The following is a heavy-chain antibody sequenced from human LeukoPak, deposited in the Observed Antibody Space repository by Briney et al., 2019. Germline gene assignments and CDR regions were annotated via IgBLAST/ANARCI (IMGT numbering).Heavy chain of an antibody. CDR1: GFTFSIYW. V-gene: IGHV3-7*01. CDR2: IKQDGSEK. CDR3: ARDDLTYYYDSSGYYYVGTDAFDI. J-gene: IGHJ3*02. D-gene: IGHD3-22*01. Sequence: PGGSLRLSCAASGFTFSIYWMSWVRQAPGKGLEWVANIKQDGSEKYYVDSVKGRFTISRDNAKNSLYLQMNSLRAEDTAVYYCARDDLTYYYDSSGYYYVGTDAFDIWGQGTMVTVSS.